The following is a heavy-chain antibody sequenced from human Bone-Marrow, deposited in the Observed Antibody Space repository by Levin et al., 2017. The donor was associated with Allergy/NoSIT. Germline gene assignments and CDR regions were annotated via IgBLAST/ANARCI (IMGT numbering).Heavy chain of an antibody. CDR3: AKNRANYGYVSDY. J-gene: IGHJ4*02. D-gene: IGHD3-16*01. Sequence: GGSLRLSCAASGFTFSNYAMSWVRQAPGKGLEWVSNINGGGGKTYYADSVKGRFTISRDNSENTLYLQINSLRAEDTATYYCAKNRANYGYVSDYWGQGTLVTVSS. CDR1: GFTFSNYA. V-gene: IGHV3-23*01. CDR2: INGGGGKT.